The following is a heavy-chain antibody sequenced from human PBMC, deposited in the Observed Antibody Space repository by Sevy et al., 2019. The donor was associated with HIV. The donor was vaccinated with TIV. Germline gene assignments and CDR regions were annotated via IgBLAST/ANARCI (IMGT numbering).Heavy chain of an antibody. CDR2: FDPEDGET. CDR1: GYTLTELS. D-gene: IGHD3-22*01. Sequence: ASVKVSCKVSGYTLTELSMHWVRQAPGKGLEWMGGFDPEDGETIYAQKFQGRVTMTEDTSTDTDYMELSSLRSEDTAVYYCATARITMIVVVNGNFDYWGQGTLVTVSS. CDR3: ATARITMIVVVNGNFDY. J-gene: IGHJ4*02. V-gene: IGHV1-24*01.